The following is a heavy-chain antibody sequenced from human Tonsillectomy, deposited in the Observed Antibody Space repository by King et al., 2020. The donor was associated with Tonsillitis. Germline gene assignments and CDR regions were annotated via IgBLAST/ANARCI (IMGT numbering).Heavy chain of an antibody. D-gene: IGHD3-22*01. J-gene: IGHJ6*02. V-gene: IGHV3-30*02. CDR3: AKDRTFDSTGYYDYYYYGMDV. Sequence: LVESGGGVVQPGGSLRLSCAASGFTFSSSGMNWVRQAPGKGLEWVAFIRYDGSDKYYADSVKGRFTISRDNSNNTLYLQMNSLRAEDTAVYYCAKDRTFDSTGYYDYYYYGMDVWGQGTTVTVSS. CDR1: GFTFSSSG. CDR2: IRYDGSDK.